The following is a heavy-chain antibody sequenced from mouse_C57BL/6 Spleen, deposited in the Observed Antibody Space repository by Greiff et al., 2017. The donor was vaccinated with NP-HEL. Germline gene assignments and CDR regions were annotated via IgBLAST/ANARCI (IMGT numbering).Heavy chain of an antibody. V-gene: IGHV5-17*01. J-gene: IGHJ4*01. Sequence: EVKLVESGRGLVKPGGSLKLSCAASGFTFSDYGMYWVRQAPEKGLEWVAYISSGSSTIYYADTVKGRFTISRDNAKNTLFLQMTSLRSEDTAMYYCARTLYDYGAYAMDYWGQGTSVTVSS. CDR2: ISSGSSTI. CDR3: ARTLYDYGAYAMDY. D-gene: IGHD2-4*01. CDR1: GFTFSDYG.